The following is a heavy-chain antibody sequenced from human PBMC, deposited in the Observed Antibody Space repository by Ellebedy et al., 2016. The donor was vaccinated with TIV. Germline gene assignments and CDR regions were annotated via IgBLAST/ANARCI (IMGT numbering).Heavy chain of an antibody. J-gene: IGHJ4*02. Sequence: GESLKISCAASGFAFDSSAMHWVRQAPGKGLEWVAILSYDGTNIYYADSVKGRFTISRDDSKNTLYLQVNSLRTEDTAVYYCAGDGSSDDYYPYFSYYFDYWGQGTLVTVSS. D-gene: IGHD3-22*01. V-gene: IGHV3-30*04. CDR2: LSYDGTNI. CDR1: GFAFDSSA. CDR3: AGDGSSDDYYPYFSYYFDY.